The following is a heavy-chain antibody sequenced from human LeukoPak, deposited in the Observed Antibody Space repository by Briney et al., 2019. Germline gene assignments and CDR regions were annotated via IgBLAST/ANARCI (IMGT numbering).Heavy chain of an antibody. CDR2: ISWNSGSI. CDR3: AKDIFTGVAAAGAIDY. J-gene: IGHJ4*02. CDR1: GFTFDDYA. V-gene: IGHV3-9*01. Sequence: GRSLRLSCAASGFTFDDYAMHWVRQAPGKGLEWVSGISWNSGSIGYADSVKGRFTISRDNAKNSLYLQMNSLRAEDTALYYCAKDIFTGVAAAGAIDYWGQGTLVTVFS. D-gene: IGHD6-13*01.